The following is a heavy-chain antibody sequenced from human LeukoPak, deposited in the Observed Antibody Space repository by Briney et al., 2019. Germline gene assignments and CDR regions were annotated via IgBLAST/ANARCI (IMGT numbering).Heavy chain of an antibody. D-gene: IGHD6-13*01. CDR1: GFTFSSCW. CDR3: ARDPYSSSWYDY. Sequence: GGSLRLSCAAPGFTFSSCWMHWVRQDPGKGLEWVSSISSSSSYIYYADSVKGRFTISRDNAKNSLYLQLNSLRAEDTAVYYCARDPYSSSWYDYWGQGTLVTVSS. V-gene: IGHV3-21*01. CDR2: ISSSSSYI. J-gene: IGHJ4*02.